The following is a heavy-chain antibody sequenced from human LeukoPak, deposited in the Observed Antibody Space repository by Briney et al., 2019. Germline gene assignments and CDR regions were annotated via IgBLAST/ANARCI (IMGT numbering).Heavy chain of an antibody. CDR1: GFSFSSFD. CDR3: AKVSWSPGTDV. D-gene: IGHD1-1*01. V-gene: IGHV3-23*01. J-gene: IGHJ6*02. CDR2: ISGSGGST. Sequence: GGSLRLSCAASGFSFSSFDMSWVRQAPGEGLEWVPGISGSGGSTYYTDSVEGRFTISRDNSKNTLYLQMNSLRAEDTAVYYCAKVSWSPGTDVWGQGTTVTVSS.